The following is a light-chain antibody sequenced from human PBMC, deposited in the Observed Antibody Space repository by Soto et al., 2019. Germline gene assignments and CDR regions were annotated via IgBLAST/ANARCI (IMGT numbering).Light chain of an antibody. CDR3: QQYGSSPLT. CDR1: QSVSSSF. V-gene: IGKV3-20*01. J-gene: IGKJ2*01. CDR2: AAS. Sequence: EIVLTQSPGTLSLSPGERATLSCRASQSVSSSFLAWYQHKPGQAPRLLIYAASSRATGIPDRFSGSESGTDFTLIISRLEPEDFAVYYCQQYGSSPLTFGQGTKLEIK.